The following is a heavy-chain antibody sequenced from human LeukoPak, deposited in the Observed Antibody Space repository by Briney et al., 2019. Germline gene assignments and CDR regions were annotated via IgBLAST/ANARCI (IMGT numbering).Heavy chain of an antibody. V-gene: IGHV4-38-2*02. J-gene: IGHJ4*02. CDR2: IYRSGST. CDR3: ARRHSTGWFYY. D-gene: IGHD6-19*01. CDR1: GYSISNGYY. Sequence: GPRLVKPSETLSLSCTVSGYSISNGYYWDWMRQPPGRGLEWIGNIYRSGSTSYNPSLKSRVTISVDTSKNQFSLKVNSVTAADTAVYYCARRHSTGWFYYWGQGTLVTVSS.